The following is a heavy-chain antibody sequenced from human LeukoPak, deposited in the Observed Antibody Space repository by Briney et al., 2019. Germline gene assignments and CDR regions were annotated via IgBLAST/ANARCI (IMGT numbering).Heavy chain of an antibody. V-gene: IGHV3-11*01. CDR3: ARDLEDYGGNSELGY. J-gene: IGHJ4*02. Sequence: GGSQRLSCAASGFTFSDYYMSWIRQAPGKGLEWVSYISSSGSTIYYADSVKGRFTISRDNAKNSLYLQMNSLRAEDTAVYYCARDLEDYGGNSELGYWGQGTLVTVSS. D-gene: IGHD4-23*01. CDR1: GFTFSDYY. CDR2: ISSSGSTI.